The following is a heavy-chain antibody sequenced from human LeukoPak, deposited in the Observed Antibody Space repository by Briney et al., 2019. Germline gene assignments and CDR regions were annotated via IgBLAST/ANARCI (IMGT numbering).Heavy chain of an antibody. Sequence: PSETLSLTCTVSGGSISSYYWSWIRQPPGKGLEWIGYIYYSGSTNYNPSLKSRVTISVDTSKNQFSLKLSSVTPADTAVYYCARGVGYNGYFDYWGQGTLVTVSS. D-gene: IGHD5-24*01. J-gene: IGHJ4*02. CDR2: IYYSGST. CDR3: ARGVGYNGYFDY. V-gene: IGHV4-59*01. CDR1: GGSISSYY.